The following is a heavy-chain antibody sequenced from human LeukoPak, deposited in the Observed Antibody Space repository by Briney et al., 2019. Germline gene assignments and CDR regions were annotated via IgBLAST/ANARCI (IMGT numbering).Heavy chain of an antibody. D-gene: IGHD4-23*01. CDR1: GGSISSGSYY. J-gene: IGHJ6*03. CDR3: ARGEATVVTAPSYYYYYYMDV. V-gene: IGHV4-61*02. Sequence: TSETLSLTCTVSGGSISSGSYYWSWIRQPAGKGLEWIGRIYTSGSTNYNPSLKSRVTISVDTSKNQFSLKLSSVTAADTAVYYCARGEATVVTAPSYYYYYYMDVWGKRTTVTVSS. CDR2: IYTSGST.